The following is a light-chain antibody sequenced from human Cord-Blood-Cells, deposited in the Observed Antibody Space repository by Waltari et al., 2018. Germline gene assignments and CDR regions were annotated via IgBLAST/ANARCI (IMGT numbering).Light chain of an antibody. V-gene: IGKV4-1*01. Sequence: DIVMTQSPDSLAVSLGERATIHCKSSQSVLYSSNHKNYLAWYQQKPGQPPKLRIYWASTRESGVPDRFRGSGSGTDFTLTISSLQAEDVAVYYCQQYYSTPKTFGQGTKVEIK. CDR1: QSVLYSSNHKNY. CDR2: WAS. J-gene: IGKJ1*01. CDR3: QQYYSTPKT.